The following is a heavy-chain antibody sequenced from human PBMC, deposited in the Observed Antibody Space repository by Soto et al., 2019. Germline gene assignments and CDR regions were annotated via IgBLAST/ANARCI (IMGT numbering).Heavy chain of an antibody. D-gene: IGHD6-13*01. J-gene: IGHJ4*02. CDR2: INPSGGST. CDR3: ARQYSSSWYDHYFDY. Sequence: GASVKVSCKASGYTFTSYYMHWVRQAPGQGLEWMGIINPSGGSTSYAQKFQGRVTMTRDTSTSTVYMELSSLRSEDTAVYYCARQYSSSWYDHYFDYWGQGTLVTVSS. V-gene: IGHV1-46*01. CDR1: GYTFTSYY.